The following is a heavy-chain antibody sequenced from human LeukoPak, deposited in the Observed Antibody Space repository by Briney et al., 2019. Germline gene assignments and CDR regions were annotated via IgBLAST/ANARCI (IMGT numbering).Heavy chain of an antibody. CDR3: ARTLRSWPAYYMDV. Sequence: GSSVKVSCKASGGTFSSYAISWVRQAPGQGLEWMGGTIPIFGTANYAQKFQGRVTITADKSTSTAYMELSSLRSEDTAVYYCARTLRSWPAYYMDVWGKGTTVTVSS. J-gene: IGHJ6*03. CDR2: TIPIFGTA. D-gene: IGHD4-17*01. CDR1: GGTFSSYA. V-gene: IGHV1-69*06.